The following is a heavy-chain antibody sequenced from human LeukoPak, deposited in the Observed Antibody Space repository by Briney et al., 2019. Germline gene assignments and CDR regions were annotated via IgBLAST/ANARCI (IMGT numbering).Heavy chain of an antibody. D-gene: IGHD5-12*01. CDR2: INHSGST. V-gene: IGHV4-34*01. CDR3: ARCIVATVIDY. Sequence: SETLSLTCAVYGGSFSGYYWSWIRQPPGKGLEWIGEINHSGSTNYNPSLKSRVTISVDTSKNQFSLKLSSVTVADTAVYYCARCIVATVIDYWGQGTLVTVSS. J-gene: IGHJ4*02. CDR1: GGSFSGYY.